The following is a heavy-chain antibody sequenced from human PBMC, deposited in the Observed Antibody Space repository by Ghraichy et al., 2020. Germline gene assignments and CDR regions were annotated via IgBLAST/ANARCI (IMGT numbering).Heavy chain of an antibody. CDR2: INHSGST. D-gene: IGHD2-2*01. CDR3: ARALGYCSSTSCPAPHNWFDP. V-gene: IGHV4-34*01. Sequence: LNISCAVYGGSFSGYYWSWIRQPPGKGLEWIGEINHSGSTNYNPSLKSRVTISVDTSKNQFSLKLSSVTAADTAVYYCARALGYCSSTSCPAPHNWFDPWGQGTLVTVSS. CDR1: GGSFSGYY. J-gene: IGHJ5*02.